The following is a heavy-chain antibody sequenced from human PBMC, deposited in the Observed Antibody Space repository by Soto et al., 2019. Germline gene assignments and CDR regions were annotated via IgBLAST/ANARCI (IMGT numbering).Heavy chain of an antibody. V-gene: IGHV1-8*01. CDR3: AGGFNWRDAFDI. D-gene: IGHD1-20*01. CDR1: GYTFTSYD. CDR2: MNPNGGNT. Sequence: ASVKVSCKASGYTFTSYDINWVRQATGQGLEWMGWMNPNGGNTGYAQKFQGRVTMTRNTSISTAYMELSSLRSEDMAVYYCAGGFNWRDAFDIWGQGTMVTVSS. J-gene: IGHJ3*02.